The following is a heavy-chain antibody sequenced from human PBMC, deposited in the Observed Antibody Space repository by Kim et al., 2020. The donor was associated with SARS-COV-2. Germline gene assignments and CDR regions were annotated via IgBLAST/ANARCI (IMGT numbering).Heavy chain of an antibody. J-gene: IGHJ3*02. Sequence: NPTPPLKSRVTLSVDTSKNQFSLKLSSVTAADTAVYYCARDGITEDAFDIWGQGTMVTVSS. V-gene: IGHV4-34*01. CDR3: ARDGITEDAFDI. D-gene: IGHD3-10*01.